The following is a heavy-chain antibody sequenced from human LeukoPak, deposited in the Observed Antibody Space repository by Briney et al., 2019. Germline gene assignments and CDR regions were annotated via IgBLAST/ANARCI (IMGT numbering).Heavy chain of an antibody. D-gene: IGHD3-10*01. CDR3: ARDANYYGSGRVAGAFDY. CDR1: GGSISSGDYY. V-gene: IGHV4-30-4*01. J-gene: IGHJ4*02. CDR2: IYYSGST. Sequence: SETLSLTCTVSGGSISSGDYYWSWIRQPRGKGLEWIGYIYYSGSTYYNPSLKSRVTISVDTSKNQFSLKLSSVTAADTAVYYCARDANYYGSGRVAGAFDYWGQGTLVTVSS.